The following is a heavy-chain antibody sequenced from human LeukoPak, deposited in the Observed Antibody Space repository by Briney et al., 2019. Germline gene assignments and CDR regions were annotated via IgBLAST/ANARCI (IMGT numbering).Heavy chain of an antibody. CDR1: GGSISSGGYY. Sequence: SETLSLTCTVSGGSISSGGYYWSWIRQHPGKGLEWIGYINYSGSTYYNPSLKSRVTISVDTSKNQFSLKLSSVTAADTAVYHCARGSSGQFDYWGQGTLVTVSS. D-gene: IGHD3-22*01. CDR3: ARGSSGQFDY. V-gene: IGHV4-31*03. J-gene: IGHJ4*02. CDR2: INYSGST.